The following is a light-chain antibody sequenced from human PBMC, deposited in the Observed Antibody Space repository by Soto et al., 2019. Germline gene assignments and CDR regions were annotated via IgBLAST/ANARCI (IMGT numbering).Light chain of an antibody. Sequence: MVMTQSPATLSVSPGERATLSCRASQSVSTKLAWYQQKPGQAPRLLIYGASTRATGIPARFSGSGSGTDFTLTIRSLQSADFAVYYCQQYNNWPYTFGPGTRVDIK. J-gene: IGKJ3*01. CDR2: GAS. CDR1: QSVSTK. V-gene: IGKV3D-15*01. CDR3: QQYNNWPYT.